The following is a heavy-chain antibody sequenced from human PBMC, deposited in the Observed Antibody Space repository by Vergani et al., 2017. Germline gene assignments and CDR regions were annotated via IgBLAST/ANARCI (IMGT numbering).Heavy chain of an antibody. V-gene: IGHV3-7*01. CDR1: GFTFSSYW. CDR3: ASMAVAGTVTTYYYYYMDF. J-gene: IGHJ6*03. Sequence: EVQLVESGGGLVQPGGSLRLSCAASGFTFSSYWMSWVRQAPGTGLEWVANIKQDGSEKYYVDSVKGRFTISRDNAKNSLYLQMNSLRAEETAVYYCASMAVAGTVTTYYYYYMDFWGKGTTVTVSS. D-gene: IGHD6-19*01. CDR2: IKQDGSEK.